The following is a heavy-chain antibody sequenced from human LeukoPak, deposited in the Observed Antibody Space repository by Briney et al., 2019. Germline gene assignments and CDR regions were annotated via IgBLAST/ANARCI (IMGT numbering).Heavy chain of an antibody. CDR1: GFTFSDYW. CDR3: ATSQMVRFVY. CDR2: INQDGSDN. J-gene: IGHJ4*02. V-gene: IGHV3-7*01. Sequence: GGSLRLSCAVSGFTFSDYWMTWVRQAPGKGLEWVANINQDGSDNYYVDSVKGRFTASRDNAKNSVYLQMNSLRAEDTAMYYCATSQMVRFVYWGQGTLVTVSS. D-gene: IGHD6-13*01.